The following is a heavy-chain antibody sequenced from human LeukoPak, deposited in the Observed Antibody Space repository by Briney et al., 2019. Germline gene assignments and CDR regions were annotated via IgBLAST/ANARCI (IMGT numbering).Heavy chain of an antibody. D-gene: IGHD3-22*01. V-gene: IGHV4-59*01. J-gene: IGHJ4*02. Sequence: PSETLSLTCTVSGGSISRDYWSWVRQPPGKGVGWVGYIYYSGSRNYNPSLKRGVTISEDTSKKQFSLKLSSVTAADTAVYYCARVQCSPTDVVCYDSSGYYPVYFDYWGQGTLVTVSS. CDR1: GGSISRDY. CDR2: IYYSGSR. CDR3: ARVQCSPTDVVCYDSSGYYPVYFDY.